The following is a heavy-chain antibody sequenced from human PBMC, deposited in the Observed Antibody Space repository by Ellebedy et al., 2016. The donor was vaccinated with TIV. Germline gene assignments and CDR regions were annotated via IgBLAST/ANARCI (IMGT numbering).Heavy chain of an antibody. V-gene: IGHV3-48*01. CDR3: AKGSQWLGRTCFDY. CDR2: ISSSSSTR. CDR1: GFTLSSYS. D-gene: IGHD6-19*01. Sequence: GESLKISCAASGFTLSSYSMNWVRQAPGKGLEWVSYISSSSSTRYYADSVKGRFTISRDNSNNSLYLQMNSLRAEDTAVYYCAKGSQWLGRTCFDYWGQGTLVTVSS. J-gene: IGHJ4*02.